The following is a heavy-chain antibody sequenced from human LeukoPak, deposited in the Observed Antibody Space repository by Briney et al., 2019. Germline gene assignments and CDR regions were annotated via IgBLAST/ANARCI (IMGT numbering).Heavy chain of an antibody. V-gene: IGHV3-7*01. D-gene: IGHD3/OR15-3a*01. CDR2: IKQDGSEK. CDR1: GFTSTSYW. CDR3: ARGFGRP. J-gene: IGHJ4*02. Sequence: GGSLRLSCAPSGFTSTSYWMSWVRQAPKRWLEWVANIKQDGSEKYYVDSVKGRFTISRDNAKNSLYLQMNSLRAEDTAVYYCARGFGRPWGQGTLVTVSS.